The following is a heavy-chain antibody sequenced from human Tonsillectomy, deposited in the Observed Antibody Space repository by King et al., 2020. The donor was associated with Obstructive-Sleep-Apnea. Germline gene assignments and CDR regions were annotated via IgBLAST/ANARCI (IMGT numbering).Heavy chain of an antibody. CDR2: IYYTGNT. Sequence: VQLQESGPGLVKPSETLSLTCTVSGGSMNNYYWSWVRQPPGKGLEWIGYIYYTGNTNSNPSLKSRVTMSLDTSKNQFSLKLNSVTAADTAVYYCAGQWPTLDYWGQGTLVTVSS. CDR1: GGSMNNYY. J-gene: IGHJ4*02. CDR3: AGQWPTLDY. D-gene: IGHD5-12*01. V-gene: IGHV4-59*08.